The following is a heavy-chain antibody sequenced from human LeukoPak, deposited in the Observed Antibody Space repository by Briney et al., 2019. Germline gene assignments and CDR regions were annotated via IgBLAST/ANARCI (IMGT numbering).Heavy chain of an antibody. CDR1: GFTFSRYW. CDR2: IKPDGSDR. Sequence: GGSLRLSCGASGFTFSRYWMTWVRQAPGKGLEWVATIKPDGSDRYYVDSVKGRFAISRNNAQNSLFLQMNSLRADDTAVYYCASDFWTRRYYNDVDVWGKGITVTVSS. D-gene: IGHD3/OR15-3a*01. CDR3: ASDFWTRRYYNDVDV. V-gene: IGHV3-7*01. J-gene: IGHJ6*03.